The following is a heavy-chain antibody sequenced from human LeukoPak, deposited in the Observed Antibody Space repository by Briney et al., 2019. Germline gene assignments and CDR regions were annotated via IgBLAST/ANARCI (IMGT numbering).Heavy chain of an antibody. J-gene: IGHJ6*01. V-gene: IGHV1-69*13. CDR3: ARDSGGIVATNKWGNGMDV. CDR2: IIPIFGTA. D-gene: IGHD5-12*01. Sequence: VASVKVSCKASGGTFSSYAISWVRQAPGQGLEWMGGIIPIFGTANYALKFQGRVTITADESTSTAYMELSSLRSEDTAVYYVARDSGGIVATNKWGNGMDVRGKGNTVNVS. CDR1: GGTFSSYA.